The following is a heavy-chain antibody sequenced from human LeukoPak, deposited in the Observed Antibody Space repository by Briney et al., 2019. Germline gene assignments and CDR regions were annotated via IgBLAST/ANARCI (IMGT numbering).Heavy chain of an antibody. CDR1: GGSISNYY. CDR3: ARDSTAAAPDY. CDR2: IYYSGST. J-gene: IGHJ4*02. V-gene: IGHV4-59*12. Sequence: SETLSLTCTVSGGSISNYYWSWIRQPPGKGLEWIGYIYYSGSTNYNPSLKSRVTISVDTSKNQFSLKLSSVTAADTAVYYCARDSTAAAPDYWGQGTLVTVSS. D-gene: IGHD6-13*01.